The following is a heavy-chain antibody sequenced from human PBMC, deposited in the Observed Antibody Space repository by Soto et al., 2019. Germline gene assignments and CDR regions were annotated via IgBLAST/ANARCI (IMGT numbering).Heavy chain of an antibody. D-gene: IGHD3-9*01. CDR1: GGSISSYY. CDR2: IYYSGST. J-gene: IGHJ6*02. CDR3: ARDRRYFDWLSPKTSDEYYYYGMDV. Sequence: QVQLQESGPGLVKPSETLSLTCTVSGGSISSYYWSWIRQPPGKGLEWIGYIYYSGSTNYNPSLKSRLTISVDTSKNQFSLKLSSVTAADTAVYYCARDRRYFDWLSPKTSDEYYYYGMDVWGQGTTVTVSS. V-gene: IGHV4-59*01.